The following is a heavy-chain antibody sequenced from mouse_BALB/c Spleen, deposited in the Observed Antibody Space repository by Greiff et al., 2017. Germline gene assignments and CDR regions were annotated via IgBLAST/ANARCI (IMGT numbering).Heavy chain of an antibody. V-gene: IGHV1-80*01. D-gene: IGHD2-4*01. Sequence: QVQLKESGAELVRPGSSVKISCKASGYAFSSYWMNWVKQRPGQGLEWIGQIYPGDGDTNYNGKFKGKATLTADKSSSTAYMQLSSLTSEDSAVYFCARSRITTLYYAMDYWGQGTSVTVSS. CDR1: GYAFSSYW. J-gene: IGHJ4*01. CDR3: ARSRITTLYYAMDY. CDR2: IYPGDGDT.